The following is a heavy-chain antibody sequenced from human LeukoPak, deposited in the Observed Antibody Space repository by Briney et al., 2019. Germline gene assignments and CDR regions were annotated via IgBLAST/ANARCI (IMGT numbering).Heavy chain of an antibody. CDR3: ARGGTVLRPNSPYDY. CDR2: IRYDGSNK. V-gene: IGHV3-30*02. J-gene: IGHJ4*02. CDR1: GFTFSSYG. D-gene: IGHD4-17*01. Sequence: PGGSLRLSCAASGFTFSSYGMHWVRQAPGKGLEWVAFIRYDGSNKYYADSVKGRFTISRDNSKNTLYLQMNSLRAEDTAVYYCARGGTVLRPNSPYDYWGQGTLVTVSS.